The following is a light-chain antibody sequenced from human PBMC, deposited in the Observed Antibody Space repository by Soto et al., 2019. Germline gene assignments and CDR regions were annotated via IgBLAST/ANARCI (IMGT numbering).Light chain of an antibody. CDR1: ESIDMW. CDR3: QQFIRYPLT. V-gene: IGKV1-5*03. Sequence: DIQMTQSPSTLSASVGDRVTITCRASESIDMWLAWYQQKPGKAPNLLIYKASSLQSGVPSRFSGSGSGAEFSLPISGLQQDDFATYYCQQFIRYPLTFGGGTKVEIK. J-gene: IGKJ4*01. CDR2: KAS.